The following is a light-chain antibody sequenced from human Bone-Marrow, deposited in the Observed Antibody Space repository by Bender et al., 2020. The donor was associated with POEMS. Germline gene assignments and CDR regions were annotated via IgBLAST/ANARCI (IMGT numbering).Light chain of an antibody. CDR2: QDT. CDR1: KLRDKY. J-gene: IGLJ3*02. CDR3: QTWDSRTAV. Sequence: SYELTQPPSVSVSPGQTAIITCSGDKLRDKYVSWYQQKPGQSPVLVVFQDTKRPSDVPERFSGSNSGNTATLTISGTQAMDESDYFCQTWDSRTAVFGGGTKLTVL. V-gene: IGLV3-1*01.